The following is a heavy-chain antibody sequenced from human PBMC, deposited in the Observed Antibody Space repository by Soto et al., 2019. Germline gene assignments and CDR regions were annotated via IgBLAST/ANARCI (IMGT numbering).Heavy chain of an antibody. Sequence: EVQVLDSGGGLVQPGGSLRLSCAASGFTFNNYAMNWVRQAPGKGLEWVATNSATGGSTYYADSVKGRFTISRDNSKNTLYLQMNGLRVEDTAVYYCAKDRLAGNFDYWGQGTQVTVSS. J-gene: IGHJ4*02. CDR1: GFTFNNYA. CDR2: NSATGGST. CDR3: AKDRLAGNFDY. V-gene: IGHV3-23*01.